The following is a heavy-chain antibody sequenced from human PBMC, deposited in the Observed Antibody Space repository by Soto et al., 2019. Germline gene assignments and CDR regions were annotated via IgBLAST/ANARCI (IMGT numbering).Heavy chain of an antibody. CDR2: IYYSGRT. Sequence: QVQLQESGPGLVKPSQTLSLTCTVSGGSISSGDYYWWWIRQPPGKGLEWMGYIYYSGRTYYNPPLKSRVTISVDTSKNQFSLELSSVTAADTAVYYCARPGRISGALAYWGQGTLVTVSS. V-gene: IGHV4-30-4*01. J-gene: IGHJ4*02. D-gene: IGHD2-15*01. CDR3: ARPGRISGALAY. CDR1: GGSISSGDYY.